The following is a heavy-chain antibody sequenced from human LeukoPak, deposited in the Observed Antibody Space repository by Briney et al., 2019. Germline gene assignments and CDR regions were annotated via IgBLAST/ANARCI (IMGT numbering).Heavy chain of an antibody. Sequence: PSETLSPTCAVSGGSISSSNWWSWVRQPPGKGLEWIGEIYHSGSTNYNPSLKSRVTISLDKSKNQFSLKLSSVTAADTAVYYCAGGNSSWYYYYGMDVWGQGTTVTVSS. CDR3: AGGNSSWYYYYGMDV. V-gene: IGHV4-4*02. CDR2: IYHSGST. D-gene: IGHD6-13*01. J-gene: IGHJ6*02. CDR1: GGSISSSNW.